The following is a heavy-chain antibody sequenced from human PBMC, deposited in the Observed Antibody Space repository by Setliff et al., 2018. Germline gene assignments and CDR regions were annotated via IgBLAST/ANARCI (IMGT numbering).Heavy chain of an antibody. CDR3: AGVYGENDLPDI. CDR2: IYYRGST. Sequence: SETLSLTCSVYGESFSNNYWAWIRQPPGKGLEWTGSIYYRGSTFIYPSLRSRVTISADTSKNQFSLKLTSVTAADTAMYYCAGVYGENDLPDIWGQGTMVTVSS. CDR1: GESFSNNY. D-gene: IGHD4-17*01. V-gene: IGHV4-59*12. J-gene: IGHJ3*02.